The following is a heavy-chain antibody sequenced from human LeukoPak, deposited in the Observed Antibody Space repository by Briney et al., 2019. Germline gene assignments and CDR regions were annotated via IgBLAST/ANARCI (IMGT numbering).Heavy chain of an antibody. Sequence: PGGSLRLSCAASGFTFSSYGMHWVRQAPGKGLEWVAFIRYDASSKFYTDSAKGRFTISRDNSKNTVYLQMIGLRPEDAAVYYCAKDTSYGGWGNAFDIWGQGTMVTVSS. V-gene: IGHV3-30*02. J-gene: IGHJ3*02. CDR3: AKDTSYGGWGNAFDI. D-gene: IGHD3-16*01. CDR1: GFTFSSYG. CDR2: IRYDASSK.